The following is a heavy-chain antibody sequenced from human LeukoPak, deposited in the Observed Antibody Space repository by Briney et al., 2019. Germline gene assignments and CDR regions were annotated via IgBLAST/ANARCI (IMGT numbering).Heavy chain of an antibody. D-gene: IGHD3-10*01. CDR1: GYTFTDYY. CDR2: INPNSGDT. CDR3: ARGDYYGSPKVVAA. J-gene: IGHJ5*02. Sequence: EASVKVSCKASGYTFTDYYINWVRQATGQGLEWIGWINPNSGDTNYAQKFQDRVTMTRDTSISTAYIELNFLRSDDTAVFYCARGDYYGSPKVVAAWGQGTLVTVSS. V-gene: IGHV1-2*02.